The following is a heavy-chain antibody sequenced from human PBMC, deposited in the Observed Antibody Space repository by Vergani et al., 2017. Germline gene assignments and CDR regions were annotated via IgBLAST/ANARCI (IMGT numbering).Heavy chain of an antibody. Sequence: EVMLVQSGAEVKKPGESLKISCKYSESSFISNEIAWVRQMSGKDLQWMGNINPIDSKIAYSPSFLGQAIMSLDKSITTAYLQWRSLKASDTAIYYCTRHVPCGDGACLHFDHWGQGTQVTVSS. J-gene: IGHJ4*02. V-gene: IGHV5-51*01. D-gene: IGHD2-21*01. CDR3: TRHVPCGDGACLHFDH. CDR1: ESSFISNE. CDR2: INPIDSKI.